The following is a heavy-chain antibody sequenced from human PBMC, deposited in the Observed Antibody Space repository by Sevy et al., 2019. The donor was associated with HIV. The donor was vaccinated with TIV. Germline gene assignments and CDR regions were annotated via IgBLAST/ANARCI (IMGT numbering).Heavy chain of an antibody. V-gene: IGHV1-69*13. D-gene: IGHD4-4*01. CDR1: GGTFSSYA. J-gene: IGHJ6*03. Sequence: ASVKVSCKASGGTFSSYAISWVRQAPGQGLEWMGGIIPIFGTANYAQKFQGRVTITADESTSTAYMELSSLRSEDTAVYYCARAGDYSKHCYYYYMDVWDKGTTVTVSS. CDR2: IIPIFGTA. CDR3: ARAGDYSKHCYYYYMDV.